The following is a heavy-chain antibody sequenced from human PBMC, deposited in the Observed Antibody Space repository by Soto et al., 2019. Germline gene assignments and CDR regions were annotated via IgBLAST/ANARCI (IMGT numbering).Heavy chain of an antibody. CDR3: ARRKLKLLEGYYYGMDV. CDR2: SDYSGST. CDR1: GGSVSSGSYY. V-gene: IGHV4-61*01. J-gene: IGHJ6*02. Sequence: QVQLQESGPGLVKPSETLSLTCTVSGGSVSSGSYYWSWIRQPPVKGLEWIGYSDYSGSTKYNPSLKSRVTISVDTSKNQFSLKLSSVTAADTAVYYCARRKLKLLEGYYYGMDVWGQGTTVTVSS. D-gene: IGHD1-7*01.